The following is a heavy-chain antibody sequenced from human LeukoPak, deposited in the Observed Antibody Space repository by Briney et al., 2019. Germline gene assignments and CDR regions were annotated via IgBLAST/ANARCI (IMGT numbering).Heavy chain of an antibody. CDR1: GFTFSRYG. CDR2: ISGSGGST. D-gene: IGHD6-19*01. V-gene: IGHV3-23*01. CDR3: ATDYPGYSSGWYPRYFDL. J-gene: IGHJ2*01. Sequence: GGTLRLSCAASGFTFSRYGMSWVRQAPGKGLEWVSAISGSGGSTYYADSVKGRFTISRDNSKNTLYLQMNSLRAEDTAAYYCATDYPGYSSGWYPRYFDLWGRGTLVTVSS.